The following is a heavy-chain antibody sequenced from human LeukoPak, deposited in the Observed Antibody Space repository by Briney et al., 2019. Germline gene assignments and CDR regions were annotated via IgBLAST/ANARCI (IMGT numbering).Heavy chain of an antibody. CDR2: ISSSSSYI. V-gene: IGHV3-21*01. D-gene: IGHD3-16*02. Sequence: PGGSLRLSCAASGFTFSSYSMNWVRQAPGKGLEWVSSISSSSSYIYYADSVKGRFTISRDNAKNSLYLQMNSLRAEDTAVYYCARDHDYVWGSYRYFDYWGQGTLVTVSS. CDR3: ARDHDYVWGSYRYFDY. J-gene: IGHJ4*02. CDR1: GFTFSSYS.